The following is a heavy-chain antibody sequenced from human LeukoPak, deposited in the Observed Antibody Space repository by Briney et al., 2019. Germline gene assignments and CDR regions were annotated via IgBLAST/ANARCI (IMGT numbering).Heavy chain of an antibody. CDR3: ARGPNSNWSGLDF. Sequence: GGSLRLSCTASGFSFSGHWMRWARQLPGKGLVWVSRISPTGSTTSYADSVKGRFTVSRDNAKNTLYLQVDNLRAEDTAVYYCARGPNSNWSGLDFWGQGTLLTVSS. D-gene: IGHD6-6*01. CDR2: ISPTGSTT. V-gene: IGHV3-74*01. J-gene: IGHJ4*02. CDR1: GFSFSGHW.